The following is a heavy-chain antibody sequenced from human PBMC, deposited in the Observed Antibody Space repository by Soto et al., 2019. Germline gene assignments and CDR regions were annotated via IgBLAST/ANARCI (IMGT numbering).Heavy chain of an antibody. CDR2: INAGNGNR. V-gene: IGHV1-3*01. J-gene: IGHJ5*02. D-gene: IGHD2-2*01. CDR1: GYTFTSYA. Sequence: ASVKGSCKASGYTFTSYAMHWVRKAPGQRLEWMGWINAGNGNRKYSQKFQGSVTITRDTSASTAYMELSSLRSEDTAVYYCAREGTLDTTSWFAPWGQGTLVTVSS. CDR3: AREGTLDTTSWFAP.